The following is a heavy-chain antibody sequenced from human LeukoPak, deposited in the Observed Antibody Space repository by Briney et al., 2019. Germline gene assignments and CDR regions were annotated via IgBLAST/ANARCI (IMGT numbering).Heavy chain of an antibody. CDR2: IISIFGTA. Sequence: ASVKVSCKASGGTFSSYAISWVRQAPGQGLEWMGGIISIFGTANYAQKFQGRVTITADESTSTAYMELSSLRSEDTAVYYCARDKSRGYSSSWDFDYWGQGTLVTVSS. CDR1: GGTFSSYA. CDR3: ARDKSRGYSSSWDFDY. D-gene: IGHD6-13*01. J-gene: IGHJ4*02. V-gene: IGHV1-69*13.